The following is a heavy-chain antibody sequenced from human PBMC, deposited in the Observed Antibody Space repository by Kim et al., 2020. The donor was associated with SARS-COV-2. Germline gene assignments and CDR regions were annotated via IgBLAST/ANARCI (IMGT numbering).Heavy chain of an antibody. CDR1: GFTFSSYW. Sequence: GGSLRLSCAASGFTFSSYWMSWVRQAPGKGLEWVANIKQDGSEKYYVDSVKGRFTISRDNAKNSLYLQMNSLRAEDTAVYYCARGGDNGDYVYWYFDLWGRGTLVTVSS. J-gene: IGHJ2*01. D-gene: IGHD4-17*01. CDR3: ARGGDNGDYVYWYFDL. V-gene: IGHV3-7*03. CDR2: IKQDGSEK.